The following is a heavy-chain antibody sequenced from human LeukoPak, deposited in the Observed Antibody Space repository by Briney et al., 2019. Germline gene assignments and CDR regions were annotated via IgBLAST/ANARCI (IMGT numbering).Heavy chain of an antibody. V-gene: IGHV4-34*01. Sequence: SETLSLTCAVYGGSFSGYYWSWIRQPPGKGLEWIGEINHSGSTNYNPSLKSRVTISVDTSKNQFSLKLSSVTAADTAVYYCASGRQLGYFDYWGQGTLVTVSS. D-gene: IGHD1-1*01. CDR2: INHSGST. CDR1: GGSFSGYY. J-gene: IGHJ4*02. CDR3: ASGRQLGYFDY.